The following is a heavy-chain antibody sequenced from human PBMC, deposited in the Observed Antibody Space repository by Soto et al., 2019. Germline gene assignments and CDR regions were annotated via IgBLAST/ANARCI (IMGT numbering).Heavy chain of an antibody. Sequence: EVQLVESGGGLVQPGGSLRLSCAASGFAFSSYEMNWVRQSPGKGLEWLSYIGSTASTIHYADSVKGRFTISRDNANNSVYLQMNSLTADDSAVYYCARAAGIMTRGFHGMDVWGQGTTVTVSS. J-gene: IGHJ6*02. CDR3: ARAAGIMTRGFHGMDV. D-gene: IGHD3-10*01. CDR1: GFAFSSYE. CDR2: IGSTASTI. V-gene: IGHV3-48*03.